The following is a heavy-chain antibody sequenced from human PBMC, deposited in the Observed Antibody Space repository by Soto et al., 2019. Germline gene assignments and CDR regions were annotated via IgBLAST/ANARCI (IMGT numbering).Heavy chain of an antibody. V-gene: IGHV3-30-3*01. CDR1: GFTFSNYP. CDR2: ISDDATSK. Sequence: GGSLRLSCAASGFTFSNYPIHRVRQAPGKGLEWVAVISDDATSKYYADSVKGRFTISRDNSENTLYLQISSLRPEDTAVYYCARAPTSRFDYWGQGTLVSVSS. CDR3: ARAPTSRFDY. J-gene: IGHJ4*02.